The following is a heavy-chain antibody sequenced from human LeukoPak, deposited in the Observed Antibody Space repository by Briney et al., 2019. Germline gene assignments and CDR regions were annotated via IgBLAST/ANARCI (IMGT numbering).Heavy chain of an antibody. Sequence: LGESLKISCKGSGYSFSNYWIGWVRQMPGKGLEWMGNIYPGDSDTRYSPSFQGQVTIAADKSISTAYLQWHSLKASDTAMYYCARQLWSDGSGSYYLDYWGQGTLVTVSS. CDR3: ARQLWSDGSGSYYLDY. J-gene: IGHJ4*02. CDR2: IYPGDSDT. V-gene: IGHV5-51*01. D-gene: IGHD3-10*01. CDR1: GYSFSNYW.